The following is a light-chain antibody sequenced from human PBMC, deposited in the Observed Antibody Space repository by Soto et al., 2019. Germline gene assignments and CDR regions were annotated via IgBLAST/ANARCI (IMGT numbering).Light chain of an antibody. J-gene: IGKJ4*01. V-gene: IGKV1-5*01. CDR1: QSISSW. Sequence: DIQMTQSPSTLSASVGDRVTITCRASQSISSWLAWYQQKPGKAPKLLIYDASSLESGVPSRFSRSGSGIEFTLTISSLQPDDFETYYCQQYNSYLVTFGGGTKVEIK. CDR2: DAS. CDR3: QQYNSYLVT.